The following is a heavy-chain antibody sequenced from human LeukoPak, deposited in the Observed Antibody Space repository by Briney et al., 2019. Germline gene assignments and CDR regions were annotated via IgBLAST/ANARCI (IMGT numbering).Heavy chain of an antibody. Sequence: GGSLRLSCAASGFDFNDYAMHWVRQAPGKGLEWVSNIGSSGTTRYYADSVKGRFSISRDNAKNSLYLQMNSLRVEDTGVYYCALLAVASDFDYWGQGALVTVSS. J-gene: IGHJ4*02. CDR2: IGSSGTTR. CDR1: GFDFNDYA. V-gene: IGHV3-48*03. CDR3: ALLAVASDFDY. D-gene: IGHD6-19*01.